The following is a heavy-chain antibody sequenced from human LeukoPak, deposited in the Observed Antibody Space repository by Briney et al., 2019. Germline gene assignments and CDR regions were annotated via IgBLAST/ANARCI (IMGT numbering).Heavy chain of an antibody. CDR1: GGSFSGYY. Sequence: SETLSLTCAVYGGSFSGYYWSWIRQPPGKGLEWIGEINHSGSTNYNPSLKSRVTISVDTSKNQFSLKLRSVSAADTAVYYCARLHCSGGSCYSPLDNWFDPWGQGTLVTVSS. CDR3: ARLHCSGGSCYSPLDNWFDP. CDR2: INHSGST. V-gene: IGHV4-34*01. J-gene: IGHJ5*02. D-gene: IGHD2-15*01.